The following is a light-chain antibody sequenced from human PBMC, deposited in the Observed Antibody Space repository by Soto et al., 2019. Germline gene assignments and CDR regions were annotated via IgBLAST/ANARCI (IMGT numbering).Light chain of an antibody. Sequence: NFMLTQPHSVSESPGKTVTISCTRSSGSIASNYVQWYQQRPGSATTTVIYEDNQSPSGVPDRFSGSIDSSSNSASLTISGLKTEDEADYYCQSYDSSNQGVFGGGTKLTVL. CDR1: SGSIASNY. CDR3: QSYDSSNQGV. CDR2: EDN. V-gene: IGLV6-57*04. J-gene: IGLJ2*01.